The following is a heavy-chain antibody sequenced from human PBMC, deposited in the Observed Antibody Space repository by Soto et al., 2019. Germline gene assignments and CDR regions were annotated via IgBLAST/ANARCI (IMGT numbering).Heavy chain of an antibody. CDR2: IYHSGST. Sequence: SETLSLTCAVSGGSISSGGYSWSWIRQPPGKGLEWIGYIYHSGSTYYNPSLKSRVTISVDRSKNQFSLKLSSVTAADTAVYYCGGVHDRWGQGTLVTVSS. CDR1: GGSISSGGYS. J-gene: IGHJ5*02. CDR3: GGVHDR. V-gene: IGHV4-30-2*01.